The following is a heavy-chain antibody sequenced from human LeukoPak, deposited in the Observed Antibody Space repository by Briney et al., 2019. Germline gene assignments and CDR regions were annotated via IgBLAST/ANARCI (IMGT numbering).Heavy chain of an antibody. CDR2: FYISGST. J-gene: IGHJ4*02. CDR3: ARNSSSGCFDY. Sequence: SETLSLTCTVSGGSISSYSWSWIRQPAGKGPEWIGRFYISGSTHYSPPLKSRVTILVDTSKNEFSLKMRSVTAADTAVYYCARNSSSGCFDYWGQGTLATVSS. CDR1: GGSISSYS. D-gene: IGHD6-6*01. V-gene: IGHV4-4*07.